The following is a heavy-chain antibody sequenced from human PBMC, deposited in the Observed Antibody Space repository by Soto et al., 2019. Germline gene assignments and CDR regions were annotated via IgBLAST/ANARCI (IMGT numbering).Heavy chain of an antibody. D-gene: IGHD2-2*01. V-gene: IGHV3-30*18. J-gene: IGHJ6*02. Sequence: GSLRLSCAASGFTFSSYGMHWVRQAPGKGLEWVAVISYDGSNKYYADSVKGRLTISRDNSKNTLYLQMNSLRAEDTAVYYCAKDSAAFYYCSSTSCPEQRYYYGMDVWGQGTTVTVSS. CDR3: AKDSAAFYYCSSTSCPEQRYYYGMDV. CDR1: GFTFSSYG. CDR2: ISYDGSNK.